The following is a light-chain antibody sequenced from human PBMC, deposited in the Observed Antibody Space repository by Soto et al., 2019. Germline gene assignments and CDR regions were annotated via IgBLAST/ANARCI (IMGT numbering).Light chain of an antibody. J-gene: IGKJ5*01. V-gene: IGKV1-6*01. CDR2: AAS. CDR3: LQDYNYPRT. CDR1: QDIRNE. Sequence: AIQMTQSPSSLSASVGDRVTITCRASQDIRNELGWYQQRPGKAPKVLISAASSLHSGVPSRFSGSGSGTDFTLTISSLQPEDFATYSCLQDYNYPRTFGQGTRLEIK.